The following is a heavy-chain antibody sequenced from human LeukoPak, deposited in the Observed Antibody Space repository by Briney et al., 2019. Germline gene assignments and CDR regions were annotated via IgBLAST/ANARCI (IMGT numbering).Heavy chain of an antibody. V-gene: IGHV3-74*01. CDR3: TRVAYGNALYI. CDR2: INGDGSST. D-gene: IGHD4-17*01. CDR1: GFTFSNYW. J-gene: IGHJ3*02. Sequence: GGSLRLSCAASGFTFSNYWMHWVRQAPGKGLVWVSRINGDGSSTNYADSVRGRFTISRDNAKNTLYLQMNSLRAEDTAVYYCTRVAYGNALYIWGQGTMVTVSS.